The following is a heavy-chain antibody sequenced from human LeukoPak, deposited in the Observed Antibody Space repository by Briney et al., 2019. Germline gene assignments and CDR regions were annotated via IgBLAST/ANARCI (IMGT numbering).Heavy chain of an antibody. CDR3: ARGGSGWYQYYFDY. CDR1: GGSIRNYY. V-gene: IGHV4-59*12. D-gene: IGHD6-19*01. CDR2: IFYSGST. J-gene: IGHJ4*02. Sequence: SETLSLTCTVSGGSIRNYYWSWIRQPPGKGLEWIGYIFYSGSTNYNPSLKSRVTISVDTSKNQFSLKLRSVTAADTAVYYCARGGSGWYQYYFDYWGQGTLVTVSS.